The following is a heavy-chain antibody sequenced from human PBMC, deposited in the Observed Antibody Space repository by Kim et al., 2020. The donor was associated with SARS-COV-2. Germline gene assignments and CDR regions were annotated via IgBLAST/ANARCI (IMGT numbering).Heavy chain of an antibody. Sequence: GSLRLSCIGSGFTFGDYAMSWVRQAPGQGLEWVGFIRTKVFGETTEYAASVKGRFTIPRDDSKSIAYLQMNSLKTEDTARYYCPSYSNYLFSCYYYMDVGGKGTTVSVSS. V-gene: IGHV3-49*04. D-gene: IGHD4-4*01. CDR1: GFTFGDYA. J-gene: IGHJ6*03. CDR3: PSYSNYLFSCYYYMDV. CDR2: IRTKVFGETT.